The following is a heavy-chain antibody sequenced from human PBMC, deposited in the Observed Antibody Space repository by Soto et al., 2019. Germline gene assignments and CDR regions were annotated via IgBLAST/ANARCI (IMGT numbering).Heavy chain of an antibody. Sequence: SVKVSCTASGGTFSSYAISLVRQAPGQGLEWMGGIIPIFGTANYAQKFQGRVTITADKSTSTAYMELSSLRYEDTAVYYCASITMVRGVIMGYKWFDPWGQGTLVTVSS. D-gene: IGHD3-10*01. CDR2: IIPIFGTA. V-gene: IGHV1-69*06. CDR3: ASITMVRGVIMGYKWFDP. CDR1: GGTFSSYA. J-gene: IGHJ5*02.